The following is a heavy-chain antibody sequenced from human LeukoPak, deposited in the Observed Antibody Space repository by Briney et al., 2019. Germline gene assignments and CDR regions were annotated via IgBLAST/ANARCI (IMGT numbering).Heavy chain of an antibody. CDR3: ARGEATYYFEY. D-gene: IGHD1-26*01. V-gene: IGHV4-39*07. Sequence: PSETLSLTCTVPGGSIRSSGYYWGWLRQPPGKGLEWIGTIYYSGSTSYNPSLKSRVTMSVDTSKNQFSLKMSSVTAADRAVYYCARGEATYYFEYWSQGTQVTVSS. CDR1: GGSIRSSGYY. CDR2: IYYSGST. J-gene: IGHJ4*02.